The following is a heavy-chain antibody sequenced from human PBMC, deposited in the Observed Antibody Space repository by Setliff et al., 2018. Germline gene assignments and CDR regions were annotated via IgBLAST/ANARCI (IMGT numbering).Heavy chain of an antibody. V-gene: IGHV3-9*01. CDR2: ISWNSGSI. D-gene: IGHD3-10*01. Sequence: GGSLRLSCAASGFTFDDYAMHWVRQAPGKGLEWVSGISWNSGSIGYADSVKGRFTISRDNAKNSLYLQMNSLRAEDTAVYYCARVWFGNMDVWGKGTTVTVSS. J-gene: IGHJ6*03. CDR1: GFTFDDYA. CDR3: ARVWFGNMDV.